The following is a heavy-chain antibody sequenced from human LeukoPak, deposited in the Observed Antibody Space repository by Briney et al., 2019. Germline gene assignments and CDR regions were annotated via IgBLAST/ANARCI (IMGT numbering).Heavy chain of an antibody. V-gene: IGHV1-2*02. Sequence: ASVKVSCKSSRYTFTGYYVHWVRQAPGQGLEGMGWINPNSGGTNYAQNFQGRVTMTRDASIYTAYIELNRLRSDDTAVYYCARGPTVTTNYYYYYMDVWGKGTTVTVSS. CDR2: INPNSGGT. D-gene: IGHD4-11*01. CDR3: ARGPTVTTNYYYYYMDV. CDR1: RYTFTGYY. J-gene: IGHJ6*03.